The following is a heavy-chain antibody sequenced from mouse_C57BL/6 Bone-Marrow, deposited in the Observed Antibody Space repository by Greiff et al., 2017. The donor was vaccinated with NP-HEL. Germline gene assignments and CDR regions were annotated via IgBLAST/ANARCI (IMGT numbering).Heavy chain of an antibody. CDR2: IYPGDGGT. J-gene: IGHJ2*01. Sequence: VQLVESGAELVKPGASVKISCKASGYAFSSYWMNWVKQRPGKGLEWIGQIYPGDGGTNYNGKFKGKATLTADKSSSAAYMQLSSLTSEDSAVYFCARPYYGNYFFDYWGQGTTLTVSS. D-gene: IGHD2-10*01. CDR1: GYAFSSYW. V-gene: IGHV1-80*01. CDR3: ARPYYGNYFFDY.